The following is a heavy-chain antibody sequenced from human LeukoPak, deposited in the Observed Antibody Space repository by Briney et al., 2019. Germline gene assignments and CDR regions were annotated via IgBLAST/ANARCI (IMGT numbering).Heavy chain of an antibody. J-gene: IGHJ4*02. D-gene: IGHD3-10*01. CDR3: ARGAAPSSYYYGSGSHFDH. Sequence: GTSLRLTCVASGFTFSSYGMNWVRQAPGKGLEWVAVIWYDGSIKYYADSEKGRFTLSRDNSLNTLYVQMNSLRAEDTAVYYCARGAAPSSYYYGSGSHFDHWGQGTLVTVSS. CDR1: GFTFSSYG. V-gene: IGHV3-33*01. CDR2: IWYDGSIK.